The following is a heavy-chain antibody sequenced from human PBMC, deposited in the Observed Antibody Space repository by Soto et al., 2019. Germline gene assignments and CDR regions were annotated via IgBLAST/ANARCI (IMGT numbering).Heavy chain of an antibody. V-gene: IGHV1-69*02. CDR1: GGTFSSYT. J-gene: IGHJ6*02. Sequence: QVQLVQSGAEVKKPGSSVKVSCKASGGTFSSYTISWVRQAPGQGLEWMGRIIPILGIANYAQKFQGRVTITADKSTSTAYMELSSLRSEDTAVYYCARDAYYYDSSGLTPTYGMDVWGQGTTVTVSS. D-gene: IGHD3-22*01. CDR2: IIPILGIA. CDR3: ARDAYYYDSSGLTPTYGMDV.